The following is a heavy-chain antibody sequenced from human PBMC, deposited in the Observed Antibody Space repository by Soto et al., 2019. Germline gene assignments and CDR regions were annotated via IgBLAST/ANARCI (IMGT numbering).Heavy chain of an antibody. Sequence: GGSLRLSCAASGFTFSSYWMSWVRQAPGKGLEWVANIKQDGSEKYYVDSVKGRFTISRDNAKNSLYLQMNSLRAEDTAVYYCASSYYYDSSGPVGWGQGTLVTVSS. J-gene: IGHJ4*02. V-gene: IGHV3-7*05. D-gene: IGHD3-22*01. CDR2: IKQDGSEK. CDR3: ASSYYYDSSGPVG. CDR1: GFTFSSYW.